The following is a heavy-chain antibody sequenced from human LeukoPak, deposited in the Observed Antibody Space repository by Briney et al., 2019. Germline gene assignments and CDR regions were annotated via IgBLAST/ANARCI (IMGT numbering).Heavy chain of an antibody. CDR1: GFTFSSYA. CDR3: ASPDPPYGAPPGY. V-gene: IGHV3-30*04. Sequence: GGSLRLSCAASGFTFSSYAMHWVRQAPGKGLEWVAVISYDGSNKYYADSVKGRFTISRDNSKNTLYLQMNSLRAEDTAVYYCASPDPPYGAPPGYWGQGTLVTVSS. CDR2: ISYDGSNK. J-gene: IGHJ4*02. D-gene: IGHD4-17*01.